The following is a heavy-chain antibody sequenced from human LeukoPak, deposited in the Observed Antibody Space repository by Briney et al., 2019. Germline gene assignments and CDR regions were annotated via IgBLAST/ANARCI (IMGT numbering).Heavy chain of an antibody. CDR3: AKDPEGTYYAVPQPSWFDP. D-gene: IGHD3-16*01. CDR2: INPNSGGT. J-gene: IGHJ5*02. Sequence: ASVKVSCKASGYTFTDYYMHWVRQAPGQGLEWMGWINPNSGGTNYAQKFQGRVTMTRDTSISTVYMEMSRLRSDDTAVYYCAKDPEGTYYAVPQPSWFDPWGQGTLVTVSS. V-gene: IGHV1-2*02. CDR1: GYTFTDYY.